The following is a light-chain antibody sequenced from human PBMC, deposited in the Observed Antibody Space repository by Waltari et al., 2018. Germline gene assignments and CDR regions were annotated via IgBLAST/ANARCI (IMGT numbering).Light chain of an antibody. J-gene: IGKJ2*01. CDR2: KAS. CDR1: QSMTNW. Sequence: DIQMTQSPSTLSASVGDRVTITCRASQSMTNWLAWYQQKPGKAPKVLMYKASSLQSEVPSRFSGSRSGTEFTLTISSLQPDDFATYYCHQYNSYPYTFGQGTKLEIK. CDR3: HQYNSYPYT. V-gene: IGKV1-5*03.